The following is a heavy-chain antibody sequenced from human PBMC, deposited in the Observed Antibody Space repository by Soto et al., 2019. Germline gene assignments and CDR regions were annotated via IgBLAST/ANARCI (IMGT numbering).Heavy chain of an antibody. Sequence: GASVKVSCKTSGYTFTTYGITWVRQAPGQGLEWMGWIIVHNGNTHYAEKLQGRVTMTTDTSTSTAYMELWGLRSDDTAVYYCARSDGYGSWCYFDYWGQGTQVTVSS. CDR3: ARSDGYGSWCYFDY. CDR1: GYTFTTYG. D-gene: IGHD3-10*01. V-gene: IGHV1-18*04. J-gene: IGHJ4*02. CDR2: IIVHNGNT.